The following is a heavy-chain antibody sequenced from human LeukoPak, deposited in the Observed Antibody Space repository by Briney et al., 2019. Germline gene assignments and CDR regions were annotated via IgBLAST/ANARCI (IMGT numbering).Heavy chain of an antibody. J-gene: IGHJ4*02. Sequence: RGASVKVSCKASGYTFTGYYMHWVRQAPGQGLEWMGRINPNSVGTNYAQKFQGRVTMTRDTSISTAYMELSRLRSDDTAVYYCASFRVGATANTYWGQGTLVTVSS. CDR3: ASFRVGATANTY. D-gene: IGHD1-26*01. V-gene: IGHV1-2*06. CDR1: GYTFTGYY. CDR2: INPNSVGT.